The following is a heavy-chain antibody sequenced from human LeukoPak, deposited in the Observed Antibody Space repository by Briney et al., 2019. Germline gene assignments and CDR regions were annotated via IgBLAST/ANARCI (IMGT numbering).Heavy chain of an antibody. D-gene: IGHD1-1*01. CDR1: GGSISSGGYY. CDR2: IYHSGST. V-gene: IGHV4-30-2*01. J-gene: IGHJ6*02. CDR3: ARAAVHHYYYGMDV. Sequence: SQTLSLTCTVSGGSISSGGYYWSWIRQPPGKGLEWIGYIYHSGSTYYNPSLKSRVTISVDRSKNQFSLKLSSVTAADTAVYYCARAAVHHYYYGMDVWGQGTTVTVSS.